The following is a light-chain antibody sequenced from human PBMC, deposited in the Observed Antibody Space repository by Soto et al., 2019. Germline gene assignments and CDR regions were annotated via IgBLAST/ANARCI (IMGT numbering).Light chain of an antibody. J-gene: IGLJ3*02. V-gene: IGLV1-40*01. CDR3: QSYDSSLSAWV. Sequence: QSVVTQPPSVSGAPGQRVTISCTGSSSNIGAGYGVHWYQQLPGTAPKVLIYGNSNRPSGVPDRFSGSKSGTSASLAITGLQAEEEADYYCQSYDSSLSAWVFGGGTKVTVL. CDR1: SSNIGAGYG. CDR2: GNS.